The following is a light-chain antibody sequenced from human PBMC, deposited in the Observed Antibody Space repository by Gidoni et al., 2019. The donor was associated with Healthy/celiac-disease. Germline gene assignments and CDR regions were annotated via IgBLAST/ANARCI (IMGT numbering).Light chain of an antibody. V-gene: IGKV3-20*01. CDR1: QSVSSSY. CDR3: QQYGSSPLT. J-gene: IGKJ4*01. Sequence: EIVLTQSPGTLSLSPGERATLSCRASQSVSSSYLAWSQQKPGQAPRRLIYGASSRATCIPDRFICSGSGTDFTLTISRLEPEDFAVYYCQQYGSSPLTFGGGTKVEIK. CDR2: GAS.